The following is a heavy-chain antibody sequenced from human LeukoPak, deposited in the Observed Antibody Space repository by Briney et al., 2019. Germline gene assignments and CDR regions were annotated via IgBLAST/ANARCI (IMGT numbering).Heavy chain of an antibody. CDR1: GFTFSSYA. Sequence: GGSLRLSCAASGFTFSSYAMHWVRQAPGKGLEWVAVISYDGSNKYYADSVKGRFTISRDNSKNTLYLQMNSLRAEDTAVYYCVRVGRQLELRSWFDPWGQGTLVTVSS. CDR3: VRVGRQLELRSWFDP. V-gene: IGHV3-30-3*01. D-gene: IGHD1-7*01. CDR2: ISYDGSNK. J-gene: IGHJ5*02.